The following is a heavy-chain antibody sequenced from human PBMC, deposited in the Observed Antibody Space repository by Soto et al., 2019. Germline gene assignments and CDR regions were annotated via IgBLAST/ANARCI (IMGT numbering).Heavy chain of an antibody. CDR3: ARTYDYVWGSSAFDY. Sequence: QVQLVQSGAEVKKPGSSVKVSCKASGGTFSSYAISWVRQAPGQGLEWMGGIIPIFGTANYAQKFQGRVTITADKSMSTAYMELSSLRSEDTAVYYCARTYDYVWGSSAFDYWGQGTLVTVSS. CDR2: IIPIFGTA. D-gene: IGHD3-16*01. CDR1: GGTFSSYA. V-gene: IGHV1-69*06. J-gene: IGHJ4*02.